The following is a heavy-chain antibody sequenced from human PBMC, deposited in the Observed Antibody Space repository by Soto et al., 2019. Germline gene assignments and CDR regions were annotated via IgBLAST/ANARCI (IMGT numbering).Heavy chain of an antibody. D-gene: IGHD3-3*01. Sequence: EGFLRLSCAASGFTVSSNCMSWVRQAPGMGLEWVSVIYTGGDTDYPDSVKGRFTISRDNSKNTVYLQMNSLRAEDTAVYYCARVQDITIFGVAIPDYFDYWGQGTLVTVSS. CDR2: IYTGGDT. J-gene: IGHJ4*02. CDR3: ARVQDITIFGVAIPDYFDY. CDR1: GFTVSSNC. V-gene: IGHV3-53*01.